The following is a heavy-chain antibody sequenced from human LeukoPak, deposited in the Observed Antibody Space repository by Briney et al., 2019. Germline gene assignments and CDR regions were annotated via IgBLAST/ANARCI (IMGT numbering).Heavy chain of an antibody. CDR1: GGSISSYY. CDR2: IYYSGST. CDR3: ARAAFKYGPFDY. J-gene: IGHJ4*02. Sequence: SETLSLTCTVSGGSISSYYWSWIRQPPGKGLEWIGYIYYSGSTNYNPSLKSRVTISVDTSKNQSSLKLSSVTAADTAVYYCARAAFKYGPFDYWGQGTLVTVSS. V-gene: IGHV4-59*01. D-gene: IGHD2-8*01.